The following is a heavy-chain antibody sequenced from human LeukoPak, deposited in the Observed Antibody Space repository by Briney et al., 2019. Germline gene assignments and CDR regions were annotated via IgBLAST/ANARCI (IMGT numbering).Heavy chain of an antibody. V-gene: IGHV4-39*01. CDR3: ARGLYSSGWYLAFDI. CDR2: IYYSGST. J-gene: IGHJ3*02. D-gene: IGHD6-19*01. Sequence: SETLSLTCTVSGGSISSSSYYWGWIRQPPGKGLEWIGSIYYSGSTYYNPSLKSRVTISVDTSKNQFSLKLSSVTAADTAVYYCARGLYSSGWYLAFDIWDQGTMVTVSS. CDR1: GGSISSSSYY.